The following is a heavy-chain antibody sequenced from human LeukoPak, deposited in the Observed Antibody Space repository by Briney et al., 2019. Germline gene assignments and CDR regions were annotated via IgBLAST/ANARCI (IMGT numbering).Heavy chain of an antibody. Sequence: SETLSLTCTVSDGSISSYYWSWIRQPPGKGLEWIGEINHSGSTNYNPSLKSRVTISVDTSKNQFSLKLSSVTAADTAVYYCARGRNEYYDYVWGCYRTTHFDYWGQGTLVTVSS. CDR3: ARGRNEYYDYVWGCYRTTHFDY. CDR1: DGSISSYY. V-gene: IGHV4-34*01. D-gene: IGHD3-16*02. CDR2: INHSGST. J-gene: IGHJ4*02.